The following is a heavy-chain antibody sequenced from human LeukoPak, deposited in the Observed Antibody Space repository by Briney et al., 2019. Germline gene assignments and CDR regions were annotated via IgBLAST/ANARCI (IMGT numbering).Heavy chain of an antibody. CDR3: ANGARESYYDSSGYYGIDY. Sequence: GGSLRLSCAASGFTFSSYAMSWVRQAPGKGLEWVSAISGSGGSTYYADSVKGRFTISRDNSKNTLYLQMNSLRAEDTAVYYCANGARESYYDSSGYYGIDYWGQGTLVTVSS. V-gene: IGHV3-23*01. D-gene: IGHD3-22*01. CDR1: GFTFSSYA. CDR2: ISGSGGST. J-gene: IGHJ4*02.